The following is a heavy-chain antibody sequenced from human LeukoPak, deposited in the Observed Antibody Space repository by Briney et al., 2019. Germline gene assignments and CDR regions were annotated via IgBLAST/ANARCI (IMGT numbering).Heavy chain of an antibody. D-gene: IGHD5-18*01. J-gene: IGHJ3*02. CDR2: IKSKTSGGTT. V-gene: IGHV3-15*01. CDR1: RFTFSNAW. Sequence: GGSLRLSCAASRFTFSNAWMSWVRQAPGKGLGWVGRIKSKTSGGTTDYAAPVKGRFAISREDSKNTLYLQMNSLKTEDAAVYYCTTEGYTYGYHSFDIWGQGTMVTVSS. CDR3: TTEGYTYGYHSFDI.